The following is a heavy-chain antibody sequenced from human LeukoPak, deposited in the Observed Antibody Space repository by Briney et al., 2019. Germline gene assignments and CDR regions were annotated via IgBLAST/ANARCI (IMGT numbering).Heavy chain of an antibody. V-gene: IGHV4-34*01. Sequence: SSETLSLTCAVYGGSFSGYYWSWIRQPPGKGLEWIGEINHSGSTNYNPSLKSRVTISVDTSKNQFSLKLSSVTAADTAVYYCARQQVQGYYGSGTHFDYWGQGTLVTVSS. CDR3: ARQQVQGYYGSGTHFDY. J-gene: IGHJ4*02. CDR2: INHSGST. CDR1: GGSFSGYY. D-gene: IGHD3-10*01.